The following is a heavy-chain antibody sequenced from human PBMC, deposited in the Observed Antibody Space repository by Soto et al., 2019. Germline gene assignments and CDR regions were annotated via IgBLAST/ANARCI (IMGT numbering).Heavy chain of an antibody. CDR3: ARHGGYYFDY. D-gene: IGHD3-16*01. CDR2: LDHSGST. CDR1: GGSLSGYY. J-gene: IGHJ4*02. Sequence: SETLSLTCAVYGGSLSGYYWGWIRQPPGKGLEWLGELDHSGSTIYHPSLESRVTISEDSSNNQFSLKLNSVTAADTAVYYSARHGGYYFDYWGQGAPVTVSS. V-gene: IGHV4-34*01.